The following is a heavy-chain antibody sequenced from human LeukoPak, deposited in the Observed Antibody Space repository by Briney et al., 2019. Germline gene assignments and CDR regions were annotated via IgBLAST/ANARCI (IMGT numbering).Heavy chain of an antibody. Sequence: GASVKVSCKASGYTFTGYYMHWVRQAPGQGLEWMGWINPNSGGTNYAQKFQGRVTMTRDTSISTAYMELSRLRSDDTAVYYCARILNYYGSGRSLGYWGQGTLVTVSS. CDR3: ARILNYYGSGRSLGY. D-gene: IGHD3-10*01. V-gene: IGHV1-2*02. J-gene: IGHJ4*02. CDR1: GYTFTGYY. CDR2: INPNSGGT.